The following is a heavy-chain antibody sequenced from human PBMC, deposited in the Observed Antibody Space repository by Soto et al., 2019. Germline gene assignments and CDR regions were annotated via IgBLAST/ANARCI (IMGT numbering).Heavy chain of an antibody. CDR3: ARGEGYCSGGTGYRCFDP. J-gene: IGHJ5*02. V-gene: IGHV1-3*01. CDR1: GYTFTKYA. Sequence: QVQLVQSGAEVKKPGASVKVSCKASGYTFTKYALHWVRQAPGQRLEWMGWINAGNGNTKYSQKFQGRVTITRDTSANTSYMQLSSLRSEDTAVYYCARGEGYCSGGTGYRCFDPWGQGTPVTVSS. D-gene: IGHD2-15*01. CDR2: INAGNGNT.